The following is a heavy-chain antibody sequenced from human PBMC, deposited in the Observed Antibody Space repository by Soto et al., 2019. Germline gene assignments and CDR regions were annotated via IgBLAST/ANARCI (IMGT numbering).Heavy chain of an antibody. Sequence: QVQMVESGGGVVQPGRSLRLSCAASGFTFRAYALHWVRQTPGKGLEWMAVISYDEVTKYYADSVKGRFTISRDNSKNTMYLQMNNLGTEDTAVYYCARDLSYYDSSGNVFDIWGEGTKGTVCS. D-gene: IGHD3-22*01. CDR3: ARDLSYYDSSGNVFDI. CDR2: ISYDEVTK. CDR1: GFTFRAYA. J-gene: IGHJ3*02. V-gene: IGHV3-30-3*01.